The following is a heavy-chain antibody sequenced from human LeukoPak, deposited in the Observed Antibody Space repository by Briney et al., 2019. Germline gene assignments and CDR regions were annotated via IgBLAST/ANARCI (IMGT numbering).Heavy chain of an antibody. V-gene: IGHV4-39*01. CDR2: IYYSGST. D-gene: IGHD3-3*01. Sequence: KTSETLSLTCTVSGGSISSSSYYWGWLRQPPGKGLEWIGSIYYSGSTYYNPSLKSRVTISVDTSKNQFSLKLSSVTAADTAVYYCAGITIFGMSYDYWGQGTLVTVSS. CDR1: GGSISSSSYY. J-gene: IGHJ4*02. CDR3: AGITIFGMSYDY.